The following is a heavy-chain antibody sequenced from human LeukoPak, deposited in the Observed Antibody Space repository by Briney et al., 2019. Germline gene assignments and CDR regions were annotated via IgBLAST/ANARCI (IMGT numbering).Heavy chain of an antibody. V-gene: IGHV4-4*07. D-gene: IGHD2-2*01. Sequence: PSETLSLTCSVSGVSISSFYWSWIRQPAGKGLEWIGRIFPSGTTDYNPSLRSRVTMSVDTSKNQFSLKLSSVTAADTAVYYCARESSRDCRTTSCYEVFDPWGQGTLVTVSS. CDR3: ARESSRDCRTTSCYEVFDP. CDR2: IFPSGTT. CDR1: GVSISSFY. J-gene: IGHJ5*02.